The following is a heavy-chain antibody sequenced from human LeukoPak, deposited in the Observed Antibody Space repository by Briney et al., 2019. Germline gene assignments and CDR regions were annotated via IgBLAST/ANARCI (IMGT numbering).Heavy chain of an antibody. Sequence: GESLKISCKGSGYSFSNYWISWVRQMPGKGLEWMGRIDPSDSYTKYSPSFQGHVTMSTDKSMTTAYLQWSSLKASDTAMYYCTRLTDYNILTGYYSDYWGQGTLVTASS. J-gene: IGHJ4*02. CDR1: GYSFSNYW. CDR3: TRLTDYNILTGYYSDY. D-gene: IGHD3-9*01. CDR2: IDPSDSYT. V-gene: IGHV5-10-1*01.